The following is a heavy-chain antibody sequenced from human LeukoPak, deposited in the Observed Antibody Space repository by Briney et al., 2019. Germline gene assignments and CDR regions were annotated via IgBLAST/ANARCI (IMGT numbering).Heavy chain of an antibody. CDR2: IWYDGSDK. V-gene: IGHV3-33*06. D-gene: IGHD4-23*01. Sequence: GGSLRLSCAASGFTFSGSGMHWVRQAPGKGLEWVAIIWYDGSDKDYAESVKGRFTISRDNSKNTLYLQMNSLRAEDTAVYYCAKGGITPDYWGQGTLVAVSA. CDR3: AKGGITPDY. CDR1: GFTFSGSG. J-gene: IGHJ4*02.